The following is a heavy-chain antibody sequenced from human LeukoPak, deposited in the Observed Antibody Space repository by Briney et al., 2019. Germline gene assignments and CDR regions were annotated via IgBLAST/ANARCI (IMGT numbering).Heavy chain of an antibody. CDR2: IYYSGST. CDR3: ASSIAAAGTYYYYGMDV. CDR1: GGSISSYY. J-gene: IGHJ6*04. Sequence: SETLSLTCTVSGGSISSYYWGWIRQPPGKGLEWIGYIYYSGSTNYNPSLKSRVTISVDTSKNQFSLKLSSVTAADTAVYYCASSIAAAGTYYYYGMDVWGKGTTVTVSS. V-gene: IGHV4-59*01. D-gene: IGHD6-13*01.